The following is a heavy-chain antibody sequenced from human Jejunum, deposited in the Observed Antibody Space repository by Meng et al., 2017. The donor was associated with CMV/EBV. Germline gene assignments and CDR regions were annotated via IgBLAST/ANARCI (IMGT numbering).Heavy chain of an antibody. D-gene: IGHD3-10*01. V-gene: IGHV3-48*03. Sequence: TCSSHEMSWVRQAPGRGLEWVSYISSSGSVRHYADSEMGRFTVSRDNAKNLLYLQMNSLRAEDTAVYYCTHYFGSGNQPTGGFHFWGQGTVVTVSS. J-gene: IGHJ4*03. CDR3: THYFGSGNQPTGGFHF. CDR2: ISSSGSVR. CDR1: TCSSHE.